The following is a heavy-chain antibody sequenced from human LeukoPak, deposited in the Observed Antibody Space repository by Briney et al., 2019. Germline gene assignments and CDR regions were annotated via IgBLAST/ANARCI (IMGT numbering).Heavy chain of an antibody. V-gene: IGHV3-30*09. CDR1: GFTFSSYA. CDR2: ISNDGSNK. CDR3: ARGSPTSGWYWYVEY. J-gene: IGHJ4*02. Sequence: GGSLRLSCAASGFTFSSYAMHWVRQAPGKGLEWVAVISNDGSNKYYADSVGGRFVISRDDSKNTLYLHLNSLRSEDTAVYYCARGSPTSGWYWYVEYWGQGTLVSVSS. D-gene: IGHD6-19*01.